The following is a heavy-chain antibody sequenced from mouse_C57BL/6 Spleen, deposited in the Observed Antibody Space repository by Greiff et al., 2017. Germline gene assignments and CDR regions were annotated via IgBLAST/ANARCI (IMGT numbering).Heavy chain of an antibody. CDR2: IDPSSGGT. CDR1: GYTFTSYW. Sequence: QVQLQQPGAELVKPGASVKLSCKASGYTFTSYWMHWVKQRPGRGLEWIGRIDPSSGGTKYNEKFKSKATLTVDKPSSTAYMELSSLTSEDSAVYYCARADLGSSWFDYWGQGTTLTVSS. J-gene: IGHJ2*01. CDR3: ARADLGSSWFDY. V-gene: IGHV1-72*01. D-gene: IGHD1-1*01.